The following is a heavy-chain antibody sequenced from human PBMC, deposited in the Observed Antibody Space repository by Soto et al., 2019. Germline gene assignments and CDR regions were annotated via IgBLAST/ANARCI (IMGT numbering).Heavy chain of an antibody. D-gene: IGHD5-12*01. Sequence: QVQLVQSGAEVKKPGSSAKVSCKASGGTFSSYAISWVRQAPGQGLEWMGGIIPIFGTANYAQKFQGRVTITADESTSTAYMELSSLRSEDTAVYYCARDPSRRWLQLGYFDLWGRGTLVTVSS. J-gene: IGHJ2*01. CDR3: ARDPSRRWLQLGYFDL. CDR1: GGTFSSYA. V-gene: IGHV1-69*12. CDR2: IIPIFGTA.